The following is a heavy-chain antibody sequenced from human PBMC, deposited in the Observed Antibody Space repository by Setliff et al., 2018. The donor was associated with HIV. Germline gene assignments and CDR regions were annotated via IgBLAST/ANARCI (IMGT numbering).Heavy chain of an antibody. J-gene: IGHJ5*02. V-gene: IGHV3-7*03. CDR3: VRVSPWFDP. Sequence: PGGSLRLSCAASGFTFSSSWMHWVCQAPEKGLEWVADIKCDGSEKYYVDSVKGRLTISRDNAKNSLYLQVNSLRAEDMTVYYCVRVSPWFDPWGQGTLVTVSS. CDR1: GFTFSSSW. CDR2: IKCDGSEK.